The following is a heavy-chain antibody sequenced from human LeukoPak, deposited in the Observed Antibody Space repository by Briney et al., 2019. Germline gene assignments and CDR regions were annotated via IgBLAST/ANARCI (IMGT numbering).Heavy chain of an antibody. Sequence: GRSLRLSCAASGFTFSSYGMHWVRQAPGKGLEWVAVIWYDGSNKYYADSVKGRFTISRDNSKNTLYLQMNSLRAEDTVVYYCARAPTGTTFVDYWGQGTLVTVSS. CDR1: GFTFSSYG. V-gene: IGHV3-33*01. J-gene: IGHJ4*02. CDR2: IWYDGSNK. D-gene: IGHD1-1*01. CDR3: ARAPTGTTFVDY.